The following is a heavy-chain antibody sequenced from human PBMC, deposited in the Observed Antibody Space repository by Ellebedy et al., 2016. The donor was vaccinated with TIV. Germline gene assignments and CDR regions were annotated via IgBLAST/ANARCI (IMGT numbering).Heavy chain of an antibody. CDR2: ISGSGSGNT. Sequence: GESLKISXGASGFTFSSYAMSWVRQAPGKGLEWVSAISGSGSGNTYYAGSVKGRFTISRDYSKNTLYLQMNSLRAEDTAVYYCAKDLGKGLGSVFDYWGQGSLVTVSS. J-gene: IGHJ4*02. D-gene: IGHD6-19*01. V-gene: IGHV3-23*01. CDR1: GFTFSSYA. CDR3: AKDLGKGLGSVFDY.